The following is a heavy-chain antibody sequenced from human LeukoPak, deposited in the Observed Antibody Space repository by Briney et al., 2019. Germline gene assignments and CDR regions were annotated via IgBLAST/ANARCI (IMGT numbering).Heavy chain of an antibody. CDR1: GFTFSSYS. Sequence: GGSLRLSCAASGFTFSSYSMNWVRQAPGKGLEWVSSITSNNNYIYYADSVKGRFTISRDNAKNSLYLQMNSLRAEDTGVYYCARWNLGSDYWGQGTLVTVSS. CDR2: ITSNNNYI. D-gene: IGHD1-1*01. V-gene: IGHV3-21*01. J-gene: IGHJ4*02. CDR3: ARWNLGSDY.